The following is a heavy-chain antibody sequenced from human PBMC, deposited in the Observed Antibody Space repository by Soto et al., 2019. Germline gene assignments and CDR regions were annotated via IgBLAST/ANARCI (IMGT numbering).Heavy chain of an antibody. J-gene: IGHJ6*02. CDR3: ARDSRRAEQLVPHYYYGMDV. CDR2: IYHSGST. D-gene: IGHD6-13*01. Sequence: TLSLTCAVSGGSISSGGYSWSWIRQPPGKGLEWIGYIYHSGSTYYNPSLKSRVTISVDRSKNQLSLKLSSVTAADTAVYYCARDSRRAEQLVPHYYYGMDVWGQGTTVTVSS. CDR1: GGSISSGGYS. V-gene: IGHV4-30-2*01.